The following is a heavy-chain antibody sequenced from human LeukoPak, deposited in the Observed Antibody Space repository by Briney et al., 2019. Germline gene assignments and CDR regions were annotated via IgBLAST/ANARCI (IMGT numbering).Heavy chain of an antibody. D-gene: IGHD3-10*01. J-gene: IGHJ4*02. Sequence: ASVKVSCKASGGTFSSYAISWVRQAPGQGLEWMGGIIPIFGTANYAQKFQGRVTITADESTSTAYMKLSSLRSEDTAVYYCARCALWFGELTYYFDYWGQGTLVTVSS. V-gene: IGHV1-69*13. CDR2: IIPIFGTA. CDR3: ARCALWFGELTYYFDY. CDR1: GGTFSSYA.